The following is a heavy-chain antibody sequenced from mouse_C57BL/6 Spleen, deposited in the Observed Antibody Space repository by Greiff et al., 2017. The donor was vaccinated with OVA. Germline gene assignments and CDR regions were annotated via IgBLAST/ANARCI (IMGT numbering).Heavy chain of an antibody. CDR1: GYTFTSYW. J-gene: IGHJ2*01. Sequence: QVQLQQPGAELVRPGSSVKLSCKASGYTFTSYWIHWVKQRPIQGLEWIGNIDPSDSETHYNQKFKDKATLTVDKSSSTAYMQLSSLTSEDSAVYYCARLDYYGSSYDFDYWGQGTTLTVSS. D-gene: IGHD1-1*01. CDR3: ARLDYYGSSYDFDY. V-gene: IGHV1-52*01. CDR2: IDPSDSET.